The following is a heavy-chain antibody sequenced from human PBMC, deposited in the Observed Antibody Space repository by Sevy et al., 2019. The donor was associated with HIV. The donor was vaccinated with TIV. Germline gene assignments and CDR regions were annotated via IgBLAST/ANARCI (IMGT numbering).Heavy chain of an antibody. CDR1: GYTLTELS. J-gene: IGHJ3*02. Sequence: ASVKVSCKVSGYTLTELSMHWVRQAPGKGLELMGGFDPEDGETIYAQRFQGRVSMTEDTSTDTAYMELTSLTSEDTAVYYCATEGYTEAFDIWGQGTMVTVSS. D-gene: IGHD1-1*01. V-gene: IGHV1-24*01. CDR3: ATEGYTEAFDI. CDR2: FDPEDGET.